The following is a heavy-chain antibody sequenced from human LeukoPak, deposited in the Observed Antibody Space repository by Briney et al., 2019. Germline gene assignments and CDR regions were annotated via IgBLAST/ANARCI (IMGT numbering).Heavy chain of an antibody. J-gene: IGHJ4*02. D-gene: IGHD2-15*01. V-gene: IGHV3-21*01. CDR1: GFTFSSHS. Sequence: GGSLRLSCAASGFTFSSHSMNWVRQAPGKGLEWVSSISSSSSYIYYADSVKGRFTISRDNAKNSLYLQMNSLRAEDTAVYYCARDRQQVVVAARCFDYWGQGTLVTVSS. CDR2: ISSSSSYI. CDR3: ARDRQQVVVAARCFDY.